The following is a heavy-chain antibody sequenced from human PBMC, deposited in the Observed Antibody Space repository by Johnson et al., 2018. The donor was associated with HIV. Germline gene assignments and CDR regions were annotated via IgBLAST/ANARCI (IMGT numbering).Heavy chain of an antibody. J-gene: IGHJ3*02. CDR2: LSYDGSNK. Sequence: QVQLVESGGGVVQPGRSLRLSCAASGFTFSSYAMHWVRQAPGKGLEWVAVLSYDGSNKYYADSVKGRFTISRDNSKNTLYLQMNSLRAEDTAVYYCAREGYDSSGYSDAFDIWGQGTMVTVSS. CDR1: GFTFSSYA. D-gene: IGHD3-22*01. CDR3: AREGYDSSGYSDAFDI. V-gene: IGHV3-30*04.